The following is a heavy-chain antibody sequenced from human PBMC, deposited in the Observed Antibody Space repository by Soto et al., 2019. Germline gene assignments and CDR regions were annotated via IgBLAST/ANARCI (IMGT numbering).Heavy chain of an antibody. V-gene: IGHV1-69*13. CDR2: IIPIFGTA. D-gene: IGHD6-19*01. CDR3: SPPGYSSRCCGGDS. Sequence: GASVKVSCKASGGTCSSYAISWVRQAPGQGLEWMGGIIPIFGTANYAQKFQGRVTITADESTSTAYMELSSLRSEATAVYFCSPPGYSSRCCGGDSWGQVSLVTVSS. J-gene: IGHJ5*02. CDR1: GGTCSSYA.